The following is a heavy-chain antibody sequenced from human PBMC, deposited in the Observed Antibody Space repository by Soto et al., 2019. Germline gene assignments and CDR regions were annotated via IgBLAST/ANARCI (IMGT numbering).Heavy chain of an antibody. Sequence: QVQLVQSGAEVKKPGSSVKVSCKASGGTFSSYAISWVRQAPGQGLEWMGGIIPIFGTAHYAQKFQGRVTITADESTSTAYMELSSLRSEDTAVYYCARGCSGGSCYLYYYYGMDVWGQGTTVTVSS. D-gene: IGHD2-15*01. CDR3: ARGCSGGSCYLYYYYGMDV. V-gene: IGHV1-69*12. J-gene: IGHJ6*02. CDR2: IIPIFGTA. CDR1: GGTFSSYA.